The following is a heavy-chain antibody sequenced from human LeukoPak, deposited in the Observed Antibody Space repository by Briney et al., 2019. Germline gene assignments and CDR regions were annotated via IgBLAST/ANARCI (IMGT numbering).Heavy chain of an antibody. CDR3: GRQQAAAGDY. CDR2: ISGDGTST. V-gene: IGHV3-74*01. Sequence: PGRSRRLSCAAAGFTFSSYWMHWVRQAPGEGLGWVSCISGDGTSTGFADSVKRRLTISRDNAKNMLYLQMNSLRDEDTAVYYCGRQQAAAGDYWGRGSQVSVSS. J-gene: IGHJ4*02. CDR1: GFTFSSYW. D-gene: IGHD6-13*01.